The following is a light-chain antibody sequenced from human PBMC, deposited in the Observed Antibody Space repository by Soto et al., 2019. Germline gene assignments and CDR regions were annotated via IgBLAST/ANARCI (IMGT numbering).Light chain of an antibody. V-gene: IGLV1-44*01. J-gene: IGLJ2*01. CDR1: SSNIGSNT. CDR2: AND. Sequence: QSVLTQPPSASGTPGLRVTISCSGSSSNIGSNTVNWYQQLTGTAPKLLIYANDQRPSGVPDRFSGSKSGTSASLAISGLQSDDEADYYCAAWDDSLNGVLFGGGTMLTVL. CDR3: AAWDDSLNGVL.